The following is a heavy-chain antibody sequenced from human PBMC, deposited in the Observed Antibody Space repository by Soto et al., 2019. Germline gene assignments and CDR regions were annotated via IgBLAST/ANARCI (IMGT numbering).Heavy chain of an antibody. CDR1: GFTFGNYW. Sequence: PGGPLRLSCAASGFTFGNYWMSWVRQAPGKGLEWVANIKQDGSVRYYVDSVKGRFTISRDNSKNTLYLQMNSLRAEDTAVYYCAKDQGGPYDIVTVYNLGWFDPWGQGTLVTVSS. D-gene: IGHD3-9*01. CDR2: IKQDGSVR. CDR3: AKDQGGPYDIVTVYNLGWFDP. J-gene: IGHJ5*02. V-gene: IGHV3-7*03.